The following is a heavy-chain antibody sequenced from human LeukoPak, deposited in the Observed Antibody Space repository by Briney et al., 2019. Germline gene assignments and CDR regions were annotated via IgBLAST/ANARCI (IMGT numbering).Heavy chain of an antibody. D-gene: IGHD3-9*01. Sequence: PGGSLRLSCAASGFTFSSYAMSWVRQAPEKGLEWVSAISGSGGSTYYADSVKGRFTISRDNSKNTLYLQMNSLRAEDTAVYYCAKALYYDILSGMDVWGQGTTVTVSS. CDR2: ISGSGGST. V-gene: IGHV3-23*01. CDR1: GFTFSSYA. J-gene: IGHJ6*02. CDR3: AKALYYDILSGMDV.